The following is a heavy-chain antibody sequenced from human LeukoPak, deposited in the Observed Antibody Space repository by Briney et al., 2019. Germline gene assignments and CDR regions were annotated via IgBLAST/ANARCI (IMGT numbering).Heavy chain of an antibody. Sequence: GGSLRLSCATSGFIFSNYAMTWVRQTPGKGLECVSAITSGGDTHYADSVKGRFTVSRDNSENTLYMQMNSLRAEDTAVYYCAKCAAGGGSCYGWNWGQGTLVTVSS. CDR3: AKCAAGGGSCYGWN. D-gene: IGHD2-15*01. CDR2: ITSGGDT. J-gene: IGHJ4*02. V-gene: IGHV3-23*01. CDR1: GFIFSNYA.